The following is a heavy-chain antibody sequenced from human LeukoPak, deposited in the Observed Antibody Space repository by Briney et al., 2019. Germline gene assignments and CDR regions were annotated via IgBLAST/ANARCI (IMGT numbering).Heavy chain of an antibody. J-gene: IGHJ4*02. Sequence: SETLSLTCTVSGGSISSYYWSWIRQPAGKGLEWIGRIYTSGSTNYNPSLKSRVTMSVDTSKNQFSLKLSSVTAADTAVYYCARDQSGSIQRPFDYWGQGTLVTVSS. CDR1: GGSISSYY. V-gene: IGHV4-4*07. CDR2: IYTSGST. CDR3: ARDQSGSIQRPFDY. D-gene: IGHD1-26*01.